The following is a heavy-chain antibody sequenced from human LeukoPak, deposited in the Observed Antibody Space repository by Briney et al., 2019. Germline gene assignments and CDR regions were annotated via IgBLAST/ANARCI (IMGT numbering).Heavy chain of an antibody. V-gene: IGHV1-18*01. J-gene: IGHJ4*02. CDR1: GYRSSDYG. Sequence: GASVKVSCKTSGYRSSDYGISWVRQAPGQGLQWMGWINTYNGNTENAQSLQGRATMTIDTATATAYLELRSLVSDDTAVYYCARDLGEGARRDLDFWGQGTLVTVSS. CDR3: ARDLGEGARRDLDF. D-gene: IGHD1-26*01. CDR2: INTYNGNT.